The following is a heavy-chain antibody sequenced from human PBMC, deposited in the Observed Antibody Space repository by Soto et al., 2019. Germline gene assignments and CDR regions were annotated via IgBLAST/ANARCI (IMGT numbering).Heavy chain of an antibody. D-gene: IGHD3-3*01. Sequence: RGESLKISCKGSGYSFTSYWIGWVRQMPGKGLEWMGIIYPGDSDTRYSPSFQGQVTISADKSISTAYLQWSSLKASDTAMYYCARHYYDFWSGYPYYYYGMDVWGQGTTVTVSS. CDR3: ARHYYDFWSGYPYYYYGMDV. CDR2: IYPGDSDT. J-gene: IGHJ6*02. CDR1: GYSFTSYW. V-gene: IGHV5-51*01.